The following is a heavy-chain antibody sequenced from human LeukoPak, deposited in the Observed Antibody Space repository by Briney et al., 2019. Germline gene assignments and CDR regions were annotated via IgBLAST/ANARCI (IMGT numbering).Heavy chain of an antibody. D-gene: IGHD3-3*01. V-gene: IGHV4-30-4*01. CDR2: IYYSGST. Sequence: SETLSLTCTVSGGSISSGDYYWSWIRQPPGKGLEWIGYIYYSGSTYYNPSLKSRVTISVDTSKNQFSLKLSSVTAADTAVYYCARVGSGPTIFGVVIYWYFDLWGRGTLVTVSS. CDR3: ARVGSGPTIFGVVIYWYFDL. J-gene: IGHJ2*01. CDR1: GGSISSGDYY.